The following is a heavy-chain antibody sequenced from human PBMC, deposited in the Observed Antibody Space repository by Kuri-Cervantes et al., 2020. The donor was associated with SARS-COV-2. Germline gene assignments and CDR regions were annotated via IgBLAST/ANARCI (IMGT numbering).Heavy chain of an antibody. V-gene: IGHV4-59*04. CDR3: ARPSQARTGWFDP. CDR1: GGSISSYY. CDR2: IYYSGST. Sequence: SETLSLTCTVSGGSISSYYWSWIRQPPGKGLEWIGYIYYSGSTYYNPSLKSRVTISVDTSKNQFSLKLSSVTAADTAVYYCARPSQARTGWFDPWGQGTLVTVSS. J-gene: IGHJ5*02.